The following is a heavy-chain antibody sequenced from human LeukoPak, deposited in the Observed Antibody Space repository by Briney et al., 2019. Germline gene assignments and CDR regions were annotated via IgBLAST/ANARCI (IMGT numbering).Heavy chain of an antibody. CDR3: ARRGSSSPYGMDV. D-gene: IGHD6-13*01. V-gene: IGHV1-18*01. CDR1: GYTFTSYG. J-gene: IGHJ6*02. Sequence: ASVKVSCKASGYTFTSYGISWVRQAPGQGLEWMGWISAYNGNTNYAQKLQGRVTMTTDTSTSTAYMELSSLRSEDTAVYYCARRGSSSPYGMDVWGQGTTVTVSS. CDR2: ISAYNGNT.